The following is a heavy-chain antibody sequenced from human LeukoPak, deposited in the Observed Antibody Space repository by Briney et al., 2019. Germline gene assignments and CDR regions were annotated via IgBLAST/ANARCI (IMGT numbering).Heavy chain of an antibody. Sequence: SETLSLTCTVSGGSISSSSYYWGWIRQPPGKGLEWIGSIYYSGSTYYNPSLKSRVTISVDTSKNQFSLKLSSVTAADTAVYYCARVTSRDGYNSWGQGTLVTVSS. J-gene: IGHJ5*02. CDR3: ARVTSRDGYNS. V-gene: IGHV4-39*07. CDR2: IYYSGST. CDR1: GGSISSSSYY. D-gene: IGHD5-24*01.